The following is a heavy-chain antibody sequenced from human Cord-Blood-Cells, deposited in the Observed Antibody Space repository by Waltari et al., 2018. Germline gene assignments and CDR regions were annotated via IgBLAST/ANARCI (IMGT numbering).Heavy chain of an antibody. V-gene: IGHV4-38-2*01. CDR2: IYHSGST. Sequence: QVQLQESGPGLVKPSETLSLTCAVSGYSISSGYYWGWIRRPPGKGLEWIGSIYHSGSTYYNPSLKSRVTISVDTSKNQFSLKLSSVTAADTAVYYCARGMAYSSSSDYWGQGTLVTVSS. D-gene: IGHD6-6*01. CDR1: GYSISSGYY. J-gene: IGHJ4*02. CDR3: ARGMAYSSSSDY.